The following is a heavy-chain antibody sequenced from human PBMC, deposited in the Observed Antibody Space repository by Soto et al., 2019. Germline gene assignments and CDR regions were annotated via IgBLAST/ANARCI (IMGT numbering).Heavy chain of an antibody. V-gene: IGHV1-18*01. CDR2: ISAYNGNT. Sequence: ASVKVSCKASGYTFTSYGISWVRQAPGQGLEGMGWISAYNGNTNYAQKLQGRVTMTTDTSTSTAYMELRSLRSDDTAVYYCARTTTVLGWFDPWGQGTLVTVSS. CDR3: ARTTTVLGWFDP. D-gene: IGHD4-17*01. J-gene: IGHJ5*02. CDR1: GYTFTSYG.